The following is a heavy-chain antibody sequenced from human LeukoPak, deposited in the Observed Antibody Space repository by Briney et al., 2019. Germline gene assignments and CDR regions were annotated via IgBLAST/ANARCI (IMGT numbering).Heavy chain of an antibody. V-gene: IGHV3-30-3*01. CDR1: GFTFSSYA. CDR2: ISYDGSNK. J-gene: IGHJ1*01. CDR3: ARNSLQWLVLTAEYFQH. D-gene: IGHD6-19*01. Sequence: GGSLRLSCAASGFTFSSYAMHWVRQAPGKGLEWVAVISYDGSNKYYADSVKGRFTISRDNSKNTLYLQMNSLRAEDTAVYYCARNSLQWLVLTAEYFQHWGQGTLVTVSS.